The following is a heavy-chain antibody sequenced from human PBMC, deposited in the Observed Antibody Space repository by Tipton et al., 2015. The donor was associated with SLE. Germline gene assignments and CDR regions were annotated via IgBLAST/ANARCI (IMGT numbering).Heavy chain of an antibody. Sequence: TLSLTCTVSLYSIGSGFYWDWVRQAPGKGLEWVATMHHSGTTHYNPSLKSRVTMSVDTSKTQFSLKLGSLTAADTAVYYCARDRRGWYFDLWGRGTLVTVSS. CDR3: ARDRRGWYFDL. V-gene: IGHV4-38-2*02. J-gene: IGHJ2*01. CDR2: MHHSGTT. CDR1: LYSIGSGFY. D-gene: IGHD3-10*01.